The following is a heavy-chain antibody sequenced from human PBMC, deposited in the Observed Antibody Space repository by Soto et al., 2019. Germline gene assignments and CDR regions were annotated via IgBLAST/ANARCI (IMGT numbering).Heavy chain of an antibody. Sequence: QVQLQQWGAGLLKPSETLSLTCAAYGGSFSGYYWSWIRQPPGKGLEWIGEINHSGSTNYNPSLKSRVTISVDTSKNQFTLKLSSVTAADTAVYYCARGRAPRIWGQGTMVTVSS. CDR3: ARGRAPRI. J-gene: IGHJ3*02. CDR1: GGSFSGYY. V-gene: IGHV4-34*01. CDR2: INHSGST.